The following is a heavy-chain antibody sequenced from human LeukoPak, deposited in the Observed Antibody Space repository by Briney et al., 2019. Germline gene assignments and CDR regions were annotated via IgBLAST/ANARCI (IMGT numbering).Heavy chain of an antibody. V-gene: IGHV3-66*01. J-gene: IGHJ3*02. CDR1: GFTVSSNY. CDR2: IYSGGST. CDR3: ARDPSGSYFAFDI. D-gene: IGHD1-26*01. Sequence: GGSLRLSCAASGFTVSSNYMSWVRQAPGKGLKWVSVIYSGGSTYYADSVKGRFTISRDNSKNTLYLQMNSLRAEDTAVYYCARDPSGSYFAFDIWGQGTMVTVSS.